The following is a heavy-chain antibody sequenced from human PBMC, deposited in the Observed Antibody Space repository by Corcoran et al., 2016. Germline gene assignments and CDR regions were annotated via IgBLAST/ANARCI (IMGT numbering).Heavy chain of an antibody. CDR3: TRGVILYGTFDV. CDR2: IKQDGSEK. D-gene: IGHD3-10*01. CDR1: GCTFSGYW. J-gene: IGHJ3*01. Sequence: EKQLVESGGALVQPGKSLRLSCVASGCTFSGYWMTWVRLAPGKGLEWVANIKQDGSEKYHVDFVKGRFTISRDNAKNSLYLQRDNLRVEDTAVYYCTRGVILYGTFDVWAQGTMVTVSS. V-gene: IGHV3-7*01.